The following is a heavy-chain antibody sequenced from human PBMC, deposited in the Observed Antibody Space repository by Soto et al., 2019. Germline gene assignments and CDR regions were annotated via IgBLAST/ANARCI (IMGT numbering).Heavy chain of an antibody. CDR1: GDSVSSNSSA. V-gene: IGHV6-1*01. Sequence: SQTLSLTSVISGDSVSSNSSAWNWISKCPSRGLEWLGRTYYRSKLYKEYAASVKCRITINPDTSKNQFSLQLKSVRPKDTAVYYCVRTVGWLDPWGQGTLVTVSS. J-gene: IGHJ5*02. CDR2: TYYRSKLYK. D-gene: IGHD1-26*01. CDR3: VRTVGWLDP.